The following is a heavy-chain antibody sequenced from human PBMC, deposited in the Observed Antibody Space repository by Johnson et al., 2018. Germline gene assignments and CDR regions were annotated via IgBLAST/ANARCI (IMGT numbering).Heavy chain of an antibody. CDR1: GFTFSNYA. Sequence: QLVESGGGVVQPGRSLRLSCAASGFTFSNYAMHWVRRAPGKGLEWVALMSYDGSDKYYADSVKGRFTISRDNSKNTLYLQMNSLRAEDTAVYYCARDPIGYDILTGFDSWGQGTMVTVSS. CDR2: MSYDGSDK. CDR3: ARDPIGYDILTGFDS. D-gene: IGHD3-9*01. J-gene: IGHJ3*02. V-gene: IGHV3-30-3*01.